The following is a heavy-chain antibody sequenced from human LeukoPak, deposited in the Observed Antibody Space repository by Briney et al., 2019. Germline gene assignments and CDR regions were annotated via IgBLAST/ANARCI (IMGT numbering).Heavy chain of an antibody. Sequence: PGGSLRLSCAASGFTFSSYAMGWVRQAPGKGLEWVSAISGSGGSTYYADSVKGRFTISRDNSKNTLYLQMNSLRAEDTAVYYCAKANEDIVVVVAATWDYWGQGTLVTVSS. V-gene: IGHV3-23*01. CDR2: ISGSGGST. CDR3: AKANEDIVVVVAATWDY. CDR1: GFTFSSYA. D-gene: IGHD2-15*01. J-gene: IGHJ4*02.